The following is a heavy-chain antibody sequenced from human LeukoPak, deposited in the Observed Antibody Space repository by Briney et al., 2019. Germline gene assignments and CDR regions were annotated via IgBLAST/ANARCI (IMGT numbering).Heavy chain of an antibody. Sequence: SQTLSLTCTVSGGSISSGGYYWSWIRQPPGTGLEWIGYIYHSGSTYYNPSLKSRVTISVDRSKNQFSLKLSSVTAADTAVYNCAREYYGSGSPWGQGTLVSVS. V-gene: IGHV4-30-2*01. D-gene: IGHD3-10*01. J-gene: IGHJ4*02. CDR1: GGSISSGGYY. CDR2: IYHSGST. CDR3: AREYYGSGSP.